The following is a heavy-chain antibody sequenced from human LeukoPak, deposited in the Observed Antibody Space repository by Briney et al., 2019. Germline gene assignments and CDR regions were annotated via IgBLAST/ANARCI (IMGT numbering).Heavy chain of an antibody. Sequence: ETLSLTCAVYGGSFSGYYWSWIRQPPGKGLEWVACIMEDGGVQKYVDSVRGRFTISRDNARNSLYLQMNSLRVEDTAVYYCAKDRVGGALEFWGQGTLATVSS. V-gene: IGHV3-7*04. CDR1: GGSFSGYY. CDR2: IMEDGGVQ. J-gene: IGHJ4*02. D-gene: IGHD2-21*01. CDR3: AKDRVGGALEF.